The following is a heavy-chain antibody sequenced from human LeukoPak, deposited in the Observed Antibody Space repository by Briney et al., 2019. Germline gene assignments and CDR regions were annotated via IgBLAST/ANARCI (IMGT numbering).Heavy chain of an antibody. CDR3: AKDRWLQGYFDY. V-gene: IGHV3-23*01. CDR1: GFTFSRYG. D-gene: IGHD5-24*01. Sequence: GGTLRLSCAASGFTFSRYGMSWVRQAPGKGLEWVSAISGSGGTTYADSVKGRFTISRDNSKNTLYLQMNSLRAEDTAVYYCAKDRWLQGYFDYWGQGTLVTVSS. CDR2: ISGSGGTT. J-gene: IGHJ4*02.